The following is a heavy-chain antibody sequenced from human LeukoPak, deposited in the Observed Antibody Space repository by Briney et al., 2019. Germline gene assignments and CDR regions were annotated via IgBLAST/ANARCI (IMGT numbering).Heavy chain of an antibody. J-gene: IGHJ4*02. CDR2: ISASGGST. Sequence: GGSLRLSCAASGFTFSSSAMSWVRQVPGKGLEWVSGISASGGSTYYADSMRGRFTISRDNSKNTLFLQMNSLRAEDSAVYYCATDREGDPSAYYLVGGQGTLITVSS. V-gene: IGHV3-23*01. CDR3: ATDREGDPSAYYLV. CDR1: GFTFSSSA. D-gene: IGHD3-22*01.